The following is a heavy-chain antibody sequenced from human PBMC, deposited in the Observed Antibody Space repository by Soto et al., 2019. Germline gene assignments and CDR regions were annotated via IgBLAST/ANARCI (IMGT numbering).Heavy chain of an antibody. CDR1: GGSISSSSYY. J-gene: IGHJ4*02. D-gene: IGHD2-8*01. CDR2: IYYSGST. Sequence: SETLSLTCTVSGGSISSSSYYWGWIRQPPGKGLEWIGSIYYSGSTYYNPSLKSRVTISVDTSKNQFSLKLSSVTAADTAVYYCAKMLGYCTNGVCYPDFDYWGQGTLVTVSS. V-gene: IGHV4-39*01. CDR3: AKMLGYCTNGVCYPDFDY.